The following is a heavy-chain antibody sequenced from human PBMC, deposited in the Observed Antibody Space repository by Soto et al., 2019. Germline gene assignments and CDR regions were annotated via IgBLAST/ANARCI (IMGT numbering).Heavy chain of an antibody. Sequence: GGSLRLSCAASGFSVGSNYMNWVRQAPGKGLEWVSVFYPAGSTYYADSVKGRFTISRDNTKNTLYLQMNSLRAEDTAVYYCAREGLVASNWFFDLWGRGTLVTV. CDR3: AREGLVASNWFFDL. D-gene: IGHD2-8*02. CDR2: FYPAGST. V-gene: IGHV3-53*01. CDR1: GFSVGSNY. J-gene: IGHJ2*01.